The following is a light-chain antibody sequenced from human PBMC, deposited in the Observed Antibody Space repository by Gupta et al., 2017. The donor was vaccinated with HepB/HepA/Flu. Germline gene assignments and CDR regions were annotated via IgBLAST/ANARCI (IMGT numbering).Light chain of an antibody. CDR3: GTWDSSLTAWV. J-gene: IGLJ3*02. CDR2: ENN. Sequence: QSVLTQPPSVSAAPGQKVTISCSGSSSNIGNNYVSWYQQLPGTAPKLLMYENNKRPSGIPDRFSGSKSGTSATLDITGLQTGDEADYYCGTWDSSLTAWVFGAGTKLTVL. CDR1: SSNIGNNY. V-gene: IGLV1-51*02.